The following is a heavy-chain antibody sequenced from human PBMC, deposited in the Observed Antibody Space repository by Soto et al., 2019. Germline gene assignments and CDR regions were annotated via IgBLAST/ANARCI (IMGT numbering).Heavy chain of an antibody. CDR2: ISYDGGNK. V-gene: IGHV3-30-3*01. J-gene: IGHJ4*02. CDR3: ARDTALASHRTVDY. CDR1: GFTFSNYA. D-gene: IGHD3-3*02. Sequence: QVQLVESGGGVVQPGRSLRLSCAAAGFTFSNYAMHWVRQAPGKGQDWVAVISYDGGNKYYADTVKGRLIISRDRPKNTLYLQMNSLRAEDTAVYYCARDTALASHRTVDYWGQGTLVTVSS.